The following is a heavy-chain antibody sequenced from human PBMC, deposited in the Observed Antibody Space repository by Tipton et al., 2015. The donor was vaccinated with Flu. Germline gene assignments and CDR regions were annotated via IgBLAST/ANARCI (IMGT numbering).Heavy chain of an antibody. CDR1: GVTFSSYE. Sequence: SLRLSCAASGVTFSSYEMNWVRQAPGKGLEWVSYISSSGNTISYADSVRGRFTISRDNTKKSLSLQLNSLRAGDTAIYYCATLTGDDYWGQGILVTVSS. J-gene: IGHJ4*02. CDR3: ATLTGDDY. D-gene: IGHD7-27*01. CDR2: ISSSGNTI. V-gene: IGHV3-48*03.